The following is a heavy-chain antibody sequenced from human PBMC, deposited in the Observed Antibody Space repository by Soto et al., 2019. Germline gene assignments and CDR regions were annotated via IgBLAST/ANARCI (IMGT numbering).Heavy chain of an antibody. J-gene: IGHJ4*02. D-gene: IGHD2-15*01. CDR2: ISAYNGNT. V-gene: IGHV1-18*04. CDR1: GYTFTSYG. CDR3: ARDGGVVVAATTDY. Sequence: ASVKVSCKASGYTFTSYGISWVRQAPGQGLEWMGWISAYNGNTNYAQRLQGRVTMTTDTSTSTAYMELRSLRSDDTAVYYCARDGGVVVAATTDYWGQGTLVTVSS.